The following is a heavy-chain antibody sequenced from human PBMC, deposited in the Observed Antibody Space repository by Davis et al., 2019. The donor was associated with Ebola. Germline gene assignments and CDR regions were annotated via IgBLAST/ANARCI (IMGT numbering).Heavy chain of an antibody. V-gene: IGHV1-18*01. D-gene: IGHD1-1*01. CDR1: GGTFSSYT. J-gene: IGHJ4*02. Sequence: ASVKVSCKASGGTFSSYTISWVRQAPGQGLEWMGRINPNSGGTNYAQNVQGRVTMTTDTSTSTAYMEVGTLRSDDTAVYYCARAQFPTTSDHWGQGTLVTVSS. CDR3: ARAQFPTTSDH. CDR2: INPNSGGT.